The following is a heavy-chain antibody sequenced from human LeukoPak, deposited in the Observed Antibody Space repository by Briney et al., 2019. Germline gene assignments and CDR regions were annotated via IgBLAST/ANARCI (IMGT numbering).Heavy chain of an antibody. CDR2: INWNGGST. CDR3: ARLSSTYSSGWYVY. Sequence: GGSLRLSCAASGFTFDDYGMSWVRQAPGKGLEWVSGINWNGGSTGYADSVKGRFTISSDNAKNSLYLQMNSLRAEDTALYYCARLSSTYSSGWYVYWGQGTLVTVSS. D-gene: IGHD6-19*01. J-gene: IGHJ4*02. CDR1: GFTFDDYG. V-gene: IGHV3-20*04.